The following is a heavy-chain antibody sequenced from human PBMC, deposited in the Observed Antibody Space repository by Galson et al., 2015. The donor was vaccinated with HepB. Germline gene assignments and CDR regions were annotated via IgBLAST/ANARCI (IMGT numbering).Heavy chain of an antibody. Sequence: CAISGDSVSSNSAAWNWIRQSPSRGLEWLGRTYYRSKWYNDYAVYVKSRITINPDTSKNQFSLQLNSVTPEDTAVYYCASDTSGGSSWYRVLGKGTSGMDVWCQGTTVTVSS. CDR1: GDSVSSNSAA. D-gene: IGHD6-13*01. J-gene: IGHJ6*02. CDR2: TYYRSKWYN. V-gene: IGHV6-1*01. CDR3: ASDTSGGSSWYRVLGKGTSGMDV.